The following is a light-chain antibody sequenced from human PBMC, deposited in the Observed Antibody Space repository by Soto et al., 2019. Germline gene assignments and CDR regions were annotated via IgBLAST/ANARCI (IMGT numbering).Light chain of an antibody. CDR3: QQYGSSPNT. CDR2: GAS. Sequence: EIVLTQSPGTLSLSPGERATLSCRASQSVSSSYLAWYQQKPGQAPRLLIYGASSRATGIPDRFSGSGSGTDFTLTISRLAPEDFAVYYCQQYGSSPNTFGQGTQLEIK. J-gene: IGKJ2*01. V-gene: IGKV3-20*01. CDR1: QSVSSSY.